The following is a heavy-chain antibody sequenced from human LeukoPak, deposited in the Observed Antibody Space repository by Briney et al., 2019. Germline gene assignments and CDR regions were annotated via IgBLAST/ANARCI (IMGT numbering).Heavy chain of an antibody. V-gene: IGHV3-23*01. J-gene: IGHJ4*02. CDR2: ISGSGDST. CDR1: GFTFSSYA. Sequence: GGSLRLSCAASGFTFSSYAMSWVRQAPGKGLEWVSAISGSGDSTNYADSVKGRFTISRDNSKNTLYLQMNSLRAEDTAVYYCAKSRGESRGASNYWGQGTLVTVSS. CDR3: AKSRGESRGASNY. D-gene: IGHD1-26*01.